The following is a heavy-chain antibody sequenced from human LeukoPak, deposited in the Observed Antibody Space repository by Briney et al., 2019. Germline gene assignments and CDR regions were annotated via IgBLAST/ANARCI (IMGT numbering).Heavy chain of an antibody. CDR1: GFIFRNHA. CDR2: IYSGDST. J-gene: IGHJ4*02. CDR3: AREERGLDY. V-gene: IGHV3-53*01. Sequence: GGSLRLSCAASGFIFRNHAMNWVRQAPGKGLEWVSVIYSGDSTYYADSVKGRFTISRDNSKNTLYLQMNSLRADDTAVYYCAREERGLDYWGQGTLVTVSS. D-gene: IGHD3-10*01.